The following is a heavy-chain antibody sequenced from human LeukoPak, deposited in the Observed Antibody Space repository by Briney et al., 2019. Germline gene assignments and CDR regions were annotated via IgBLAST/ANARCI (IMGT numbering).Heavy chain of an antibody. CDR3: ARPGLAGGAFDI. CDR1: GFTFSSIW. CDR2: INPDGSEK. J-gene: IGHJ3*02. Sequence: GGSLRLSCAASGFTFSSIWMNWVRQVPGKGLEWVGNINPDGSEKYYVDSVEGRFTISRDNSKNSMYLQMNSLRGEDTAVYYCARPGLAGGAFDIWGQGTVVIVSS. V-gene: IGHV3-7*01. D-gene: IGHD1-26*01.